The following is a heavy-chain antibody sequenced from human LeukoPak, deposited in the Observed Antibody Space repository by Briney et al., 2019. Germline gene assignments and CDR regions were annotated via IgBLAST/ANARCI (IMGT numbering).Heavy chain of an antibody. J-gene: IGHJ3*02. CDR1: GFTFSSYA. V-gene: IGHV3-23*01. CDR3: AKDRRYYGSGGDAFDI. Sequence: PGGSLRLSCAASGFTFSSYAMSWVRQAPGKGLEWVSAISGSGGSTYYADSVKGRFTISRDNSKNTLYLQMNSLRAEDTAVYYCAKDRRYYGSGGDAFDIWGQGTMVTVSS. D-gene: IGHD3-10*01. CDR2: ISGSGGST.